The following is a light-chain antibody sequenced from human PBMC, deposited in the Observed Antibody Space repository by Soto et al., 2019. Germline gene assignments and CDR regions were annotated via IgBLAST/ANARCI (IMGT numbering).Light chain of an antibody. CDR3: SSYTSSSTLLYV. CDR1: SSDVGGYNY. Sequence: QSVLTQPASVSGSPGQSITISCTGTSSDVGGYNYVSWYQQHPGKAPKLMIYDVSNRPSGVSNRFSGSKSGNTASLTISGLQAEDEADYYCSSYTSSSTLLYVFGIGTKLTVL. J-gene: IGLJ1*01. V-gene: IGLV2-14*01. CDR2: DVS.